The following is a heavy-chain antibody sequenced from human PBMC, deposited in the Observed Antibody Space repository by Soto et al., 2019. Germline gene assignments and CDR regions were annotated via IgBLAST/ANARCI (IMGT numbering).Heavy chain of an antibody. J-gene: IGHJ4*02. Sequence: EVQLLESGGGSVQPGASLRLSCAASVFTFSGYARSWVRQAPGKGLEWVSSISNSGDSTYYADPVKGRFTVSRDNSQNTLYLLMNRLRADVTALDYGVPRGYHSDWGQGGPVIV. CDR2: ISNSGDST. CDR3: VPRGYHSD. D-gene: IGHD5-12*01. V-gene: IGHV3-23*01. CDR1: VFTFSGYA.